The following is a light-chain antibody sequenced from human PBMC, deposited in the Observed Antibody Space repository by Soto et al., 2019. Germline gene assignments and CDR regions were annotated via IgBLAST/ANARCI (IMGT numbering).Light chain of an antibody. CDR3: SSYTTSSTRV. CDR1: SNDVGYYDF. Sequence: QSALTQPASVSGSPGQSITISCTGTSNDVGYYDFVSWYQHHPGKAPKLMIYEVTNRPSGVSNRFSGSKSGNTASLTISGLQAEDEADYYCSSYTTSSTRVFGTGTKLTVL. CDR2: EVT. J-gene: IGLJ1*01. V-gene: IGLV2-14*01.